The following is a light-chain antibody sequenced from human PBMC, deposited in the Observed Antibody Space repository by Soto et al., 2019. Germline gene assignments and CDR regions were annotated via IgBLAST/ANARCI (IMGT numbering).Light chain of an antibody. CDR1: QGISNY. CDR3: QKYNSALWT. V-gene: IGKV1-27*01. Sequence: DIQIPQSPSSLSASVGDRATITCRTSQGISNYLAWYQQKPGKVPKLLIYAASTLQSGVPSRFIGSGSWTDFTLTISSLPPEDDATDYCQKYNSALWTFGQGTKVDIK. CDR2: AAS. J-gene: IGKJ1*01.